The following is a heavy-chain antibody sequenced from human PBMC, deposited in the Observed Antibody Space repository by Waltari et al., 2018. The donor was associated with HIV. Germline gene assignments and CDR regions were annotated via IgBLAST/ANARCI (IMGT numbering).Heavy chain of an antibody. Sequence: QVQLQESGPGLVKPSETLSLPCTVPGGSLSSYYCSWIRQPAGKGLEWIGRIYTSGSTNYNPSLKSRVTMSVDTSKNQFSLKLSSVTAADTAVYYCARDGSYYDSSGYPLDWGQGTLVTVSS. J-gene: IGHJ4*02. CDR1: GGSLSSYY. CDR2: IYTSGST. V-gene: IGHV4-4*07. CDR3: ARDGSYYDSSGYPLD. D-gene: IGHD3-22*01.